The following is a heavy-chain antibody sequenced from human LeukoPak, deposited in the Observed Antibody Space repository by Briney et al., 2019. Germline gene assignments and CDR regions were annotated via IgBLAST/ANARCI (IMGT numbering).Heavy chain of an antibody. J-gene: IGHJ6*03. V-gene: IGHV3-74*01. CDR2: INSDGSST. D-gene: IGHD3-10*01. Sequence: GGSLRLSCAASGFTFSSDAMSWVRQAPGKGLVWVSRINSDGSSTSYADSVKGRFTISRDNAKNTLYLQMNSLRAEDTAVYYCSRDHRGSGSRYYYYYMDVWGKGTTVTISS. CDR1: GFTFSSDA. CDR3: SRDHRGSGSRYYYYYMDV.